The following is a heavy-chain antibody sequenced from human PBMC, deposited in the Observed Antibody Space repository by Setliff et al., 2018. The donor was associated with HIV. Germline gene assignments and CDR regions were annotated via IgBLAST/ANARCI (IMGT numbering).Heavy chain of an antibody. Sequence: PSETLSLTCTVSGVSTSSTSYYWGWIRQPPGKGLEWIGYIYYSGNTYYNPSLKSRVTISVYTSKNHFSLRMSSVTAADTAVYYWARQGAVTGHSFDYWGQGALVTVSS. D-gene: IGHD6-19*01. J-gene: IGHJ4*02. CDR2: IYYSGNT. V-gene: IGHV4-39*01. CDR1: GVSTSSTSYY. CDR3: ARQGAVTGHSFDY.